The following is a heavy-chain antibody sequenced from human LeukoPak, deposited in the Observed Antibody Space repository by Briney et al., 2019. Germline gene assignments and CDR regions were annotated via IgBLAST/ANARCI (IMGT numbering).Heavy chain of an antibody. Sequence: GGSLRLFCAAWGFTFCRYGVHGLRHAPGGALEGVALIRYRGSNKHYAHSVKGRLTISRDNSKTTLYLQMHSLRAEDTAAYYCAKNPEYYGSGSFRYYYFDYWGQGTLVTVSS. CDR2: IRYRGSNK. J-gene: IGHJ4*02. CDR1: GFTFCRYG. CDR3: AKNPEYYGSGSFRYYYFDY. D-gene: IGHD3-10*01. V-gene: IGHV3-30*02.